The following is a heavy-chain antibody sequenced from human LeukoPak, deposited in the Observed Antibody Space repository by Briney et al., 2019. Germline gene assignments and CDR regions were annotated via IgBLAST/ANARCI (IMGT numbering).Heavy chain of an antibody. CDR3: ARDRRRKGYCSSTSCPRGGMDV. V-gene: IGHV3-48*04. J-gene: IGHJ6*02. D-gene: IGHD2-2*01. Sequence: GGSLRLSCAASGFTFSSYNMNWVRQAPGKGLEWVSYISSSSITLYYADSVKGRFTISRDNAKNSLYLQMNSLRAEDTAVYYCARDRRRKGYCSSTSCPRGGMDVWGQGTTVTVS. CDR1: GFTFSSYN. CDR2: ISSSSITL.